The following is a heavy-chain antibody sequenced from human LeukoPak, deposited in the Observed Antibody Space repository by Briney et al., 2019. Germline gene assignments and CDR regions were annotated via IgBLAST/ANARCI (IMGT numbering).Heavy chain of an antibody. J-gene: IGHJ4*02. D-gene: IGHD4-23*01. CDR2: IYSGGST. V-gene: IGHV3-53*01. Sequence: PGGSLRPSCAASGFTFSDYYMSRVRQAPGKGLEWVSVIYSGGSTYYADSVKGRFTISRDNSKNTLYLQMNSLRAEDTAVYYCARGSRLRWYIFDYWGQGTLVTVSS. CDR1: GFTFSDYY. CDR3: ARGSRLRWYIFDY.